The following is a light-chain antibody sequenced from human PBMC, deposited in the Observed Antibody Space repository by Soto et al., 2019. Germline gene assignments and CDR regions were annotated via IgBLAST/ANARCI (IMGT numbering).Light chain of an antibody. Sequence: EIVMTQSPGTLSVSPGERATLSCMASQSVSSNLAWYQQKPGQAPRLLIYGASTRATGIPARFSGSGSGTEFTLTISSLQSEDFAVYYCQQYNNWPRTFGQGTKVEI. CDR1: QSVSSN. CDR2: GAS. CDR3: QQYNNWPRT. J-gene: IGKJ1*01. V-gene: IGKV3-15*01.